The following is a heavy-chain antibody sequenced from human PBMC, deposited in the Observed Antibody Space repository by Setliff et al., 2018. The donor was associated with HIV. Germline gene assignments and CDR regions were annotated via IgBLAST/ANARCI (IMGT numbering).Heavy chain of an antibody. Sequence: GGSLRLSCAASRFTFSSYGMHWVRQAPGKGLEWVAVIWYDGNNKYYADSVKGRFTISRDSSKSTLYLQMNSLRAEDTAVYYCAKGGYSSTQKRGSYMDVWGKGTTVTVSS. D-gene: IGHD6-13*01. V-gene: IGHV3-33*06. CDR2: IWYDGNNK. CDR1: RFTFSSYG. CDR3: AKGGYSSTQKRGSYMDV. J-gene: IGHJ6*03.